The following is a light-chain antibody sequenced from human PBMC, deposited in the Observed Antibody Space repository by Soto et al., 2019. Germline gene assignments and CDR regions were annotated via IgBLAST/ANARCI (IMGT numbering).Light chain of an antibody. Sequence: DIQMTQSPSSLSASVGDRVTITCRARQTLNYYLNWYQQRPQKAPKLLLYSPSSFQSGVPSRFSGSGSGTYFTLTIGSLQPEEFGTYYGQQSHSAPHAVGQGTRLDIK. CDR3: QQSHSAPHA. CDR1: QTLNYY. V-gene: IGKV1-39*01. CDR2: SPS. J-gene: IGKJ2*01.